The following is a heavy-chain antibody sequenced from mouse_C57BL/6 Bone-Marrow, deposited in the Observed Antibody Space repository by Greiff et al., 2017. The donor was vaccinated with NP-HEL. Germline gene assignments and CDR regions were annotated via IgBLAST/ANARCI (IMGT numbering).Heavy chain of an antibody. J-gene: IGHJ2*01. D-gene: IGHD1-1*01. CDR2: ISSGGSYT. Sequence: VQLQQSGGDLVKPGGSLKLSCAASGFTFSSYGMSWVRQTPDKRLEWVATISSGGSYTYYPDSVKGRFTISRDNAKNTLYLQMSSLKSEDTAMYYCARHYYYGSSYGDFDYWGQGTTLTVSS. CDR1: GFTFSSYG. V-gene: IGHV5-6*01. CDR3: ARHYYYGSSYGDFDY.